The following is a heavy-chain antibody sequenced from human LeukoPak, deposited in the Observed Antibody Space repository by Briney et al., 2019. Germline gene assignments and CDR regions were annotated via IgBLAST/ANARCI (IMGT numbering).Heavy chain of an antibody. CDR3: ARDQDATVTTH. J-gene: IGHJ4*02. CDR2: IRYDGNNK. V-gene: IGHV3-30*02. Sequence: GGSLRLSCGAAGFTFSNYGMLWVRQAPGKGLDWVAFIRYDGNNKLYADSVKGRFTISRDNAKNSLYLQMNSLRAEDTAVYYCARDQDATVTTHWGQGTLVTVSS. D-gene: IGHD4-11*01. CDR1: GFTFSNYG.